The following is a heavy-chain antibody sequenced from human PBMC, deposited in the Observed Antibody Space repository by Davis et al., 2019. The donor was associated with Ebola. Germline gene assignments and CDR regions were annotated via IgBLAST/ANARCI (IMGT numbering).Heavy chain of an antibody. CDR3: AREGTTVTSWGYYYYGMDV. Sequence: PGGSLRLSCAASGFTFSSYEMNWVRQAPGKGLEWVSYISSSGSNIKYADSVKGRFTISRDNAKNSLYLQMNSLRAEDTAVYYCAREGTTVTSWGYYYYGMDVWGQGTTVTVSS. J-gene: IGHJ6*02. V-gene: IGHV3-48*03. CDR2: ISSSGSNI. CDR1: GFTFSSYE. D-gene: IGHD4-17*01.